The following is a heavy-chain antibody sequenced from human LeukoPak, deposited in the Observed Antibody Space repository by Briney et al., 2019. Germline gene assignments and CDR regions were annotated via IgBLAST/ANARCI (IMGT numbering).Heavy chain of an antibody. CDR2: MNPNSRTT. J-gene: IGHJ4*02. Sequence: ASVKVSCKASGYTFINYDINWVRQATGQGLEWMGWMNPNSRTTGYAKKFQGRVTMTRTTSISTAYMELSSVRSDDTAVYYCARGPTYCGGDCYTLWGQGTLVTVSS. V-gene: IGHV1-8*01. CDR1: GYTFINYD. D-gene: IGHD2-21*02. CDR3: ARGPTYCGGDCYTL.